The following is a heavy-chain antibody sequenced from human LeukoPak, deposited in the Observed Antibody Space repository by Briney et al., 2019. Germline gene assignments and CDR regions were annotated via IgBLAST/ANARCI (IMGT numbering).Heavy chain of an antibody. V-gene: IGHV4-34*01. CDR1: GGSFSGYY. CDR3: ARVAEGYFDY. CDR2: INHSGST. Sequence: SETLSLTCAVYGGSFSGYYWSWIRQPPGKGLEWIGEINHSGSTYYNPSLKSRVTISVDRSKNQFSLKLSSVTAADTAVYYCARVAEGYFDYWGQGTLVTVSS. J-gene: IGHJ4*02.